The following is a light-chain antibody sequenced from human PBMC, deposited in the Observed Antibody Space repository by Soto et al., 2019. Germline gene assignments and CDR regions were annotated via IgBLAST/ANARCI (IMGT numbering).Light chain of an antibody. CDR2: GAS. CDR3: QQYDNSPLT. J-gene: IGKJ4*01. V-gene: IGKV3-20*01. Sequence: EIVLTQSPGTLSLSPGERATLSCRASPSVSSSFLAWYQQKPGQAPRLLLYGASSRATGIPDRFSGSGSGTDFTLTISRLEPEDFAVDYCQQYDNSPLTFGGGTKVEIK. CDR1: PSVSSSF.